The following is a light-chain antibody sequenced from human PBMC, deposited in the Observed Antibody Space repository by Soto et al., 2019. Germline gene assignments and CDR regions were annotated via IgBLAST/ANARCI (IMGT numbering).Light chain of an antibody. Sequence: QSALTQPPCASGSPGQSVTLSCSGISSDIRDSNYVSWYQQHPGKAPKLEVSEVTKRPSGVPDRFSGSRSGTTAFLTISGLQTEDEADYYCGSKAGSDKHVVFGGGTKLTVL. CDR2: EVT. J-gene: IGLJ2*01. CDR1: SSDIRDSNY. V-gene: IGLV2-8*01. CDR3: GSKAGSDKHVV.